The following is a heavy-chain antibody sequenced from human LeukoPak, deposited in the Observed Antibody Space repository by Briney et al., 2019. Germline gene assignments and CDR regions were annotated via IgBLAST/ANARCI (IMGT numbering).Heavy chain of an antibody. D-gene: IGHD6-13*01. CDR3: ARAVSSWYFVDY. V-gene: IGHV4-59*08. J-gene: IGHJ4*02. CDR1: GGSISSYY. CDR2: IYYSGST. Sequence: SETLSLTCTVAGGSISSYYWSWIRQPPGKGLGWIGYIYYSGSTNYNPSLKSRVTRSVDTSKNQFSLKLSSVTAADTAVYYCARAVSSWYFVDYWGQGTLVTVSS.